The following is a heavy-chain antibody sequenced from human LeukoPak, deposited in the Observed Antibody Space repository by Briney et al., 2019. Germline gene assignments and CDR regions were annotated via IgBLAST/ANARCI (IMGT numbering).Heavy chain of an antibody. CDR1: GFTFDDYA. CDR3: AKVGSSTSLYYFDY. D-gene: IGHD2-2*01. J-gene: IGHJ4*02. V-gene: IGHV3-9*01. CDR2: ISWNSGSI. Sequence: GGSLRLSCAASGFTFDDYAMHWVRQAPGKGLEWVSGISWNSGSIGYADSVKGRFTISRDNAKNSLYLQMNSLRAEDTALYYCAKVGSSTSLYYFDYWGQGTLVTVSS.